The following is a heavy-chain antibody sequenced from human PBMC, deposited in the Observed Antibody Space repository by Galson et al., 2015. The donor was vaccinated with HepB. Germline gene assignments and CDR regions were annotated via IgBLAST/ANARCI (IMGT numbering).Heavy chain of an antibody. Sequence: SLRLSCAASGFTFSSYGIHWVRQAPGKGLERVAFISYDGINKHYGDSVKGRFTISRDQSENTLYLQMNSLRPGDMAVYYCARGQAVAGGGTFDYWGQGTLVTVSS. CDR2: ISYDGINK. J-gene: IGHJ4*02. CDR3: ARGQAVAGGGTFDY. V-gene: IGHV3-30*02. D-gene: IGHD6-19*01. CDR1: GFTFSSYG.